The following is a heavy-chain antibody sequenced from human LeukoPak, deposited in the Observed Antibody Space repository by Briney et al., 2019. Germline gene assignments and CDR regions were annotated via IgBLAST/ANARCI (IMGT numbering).Heavy chain of an antibody. J-gene: IGHJ4*02. CDR1: GGSIGTSSYY. CDR2: VYNSGST. CDR3: ARSNARDGYNFGY. V-gene: IGHV4-39*01. Sequence: SETLSLTCTVSGGSIGTSSYYWGWLRQPPGKGLEWIGSVYNSGSTYYNPSLKSRVTISVDTSKNQLSLKMTSMTAADTAVYYCARSNARDGYNFGYWGQGTLVTVSS. D-gene: IGHD5-24*01.